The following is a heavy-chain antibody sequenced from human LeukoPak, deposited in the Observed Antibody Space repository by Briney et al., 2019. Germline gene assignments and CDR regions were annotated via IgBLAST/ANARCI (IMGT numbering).Heavy chain of an antibody. V-gene: IGHV4-38-2*02. CDR2: IYHSGST. J-gene: IGHJ5*02. CDR1: GYSISSGYY. Sequence: SETLSLTCTVSGYSISSGYYWGWIRQPPGKGLEWFGSIYHSGSTYYNPSLKSRVTISVDTSKNQFSLKLSSVTAADTAVYYCARDTLPTYYDFWSGYYTSNWFDPWGQGTLVTVSS. D-gene: IGHD3-3*01. CDR3: ARDTLPTYYDFWSGYYTSNWFDP.